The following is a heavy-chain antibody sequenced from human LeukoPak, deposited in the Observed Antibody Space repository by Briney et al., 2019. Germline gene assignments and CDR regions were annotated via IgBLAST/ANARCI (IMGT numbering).Heavy chain of an antibody. D-gene: IGHD6-19*01. CDR1: GYTFTSYA. Sequence: ASVKVSCKASGYTFTSYAMHWVRQAPGQRLEWMGWINAGNGNTKYSQKFQGRVTITRDTSASTAYMELSSLRSEDTAVYYCARSANRWLVPYHFDYWGQGTLVTVSS. J-gene: IGHJ4*02. CDR3: ARSANRWLVPYHFDY. CDR2: INAGNGNT. V-gene: IGHV1-3*01.